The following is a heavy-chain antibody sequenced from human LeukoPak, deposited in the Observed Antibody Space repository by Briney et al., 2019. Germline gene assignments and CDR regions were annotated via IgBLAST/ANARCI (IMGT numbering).Heavy chain of an antibody. CDR2: INHSGST. V-gene: IGHV4-34*01. CDR3: ARGGGYNYKLGY. Sequence: PSETLSLTCAVYGGSFSGYYWSWIRQPPGKGLEWIGEINHSGSTNYNPSLKSRVTKSVDTSKNQFSLKLSSVTAADTAVYYCARGGGYNYKLGYWGQGTLVTVSS. CDR1: GGSFSGYY. D-gene: IGHD5-24*01. J-gene: IGHJ4*02.